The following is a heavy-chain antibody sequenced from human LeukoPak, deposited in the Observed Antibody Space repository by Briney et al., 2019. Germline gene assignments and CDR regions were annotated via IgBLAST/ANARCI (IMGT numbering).Heavy chain of an antibody. CDR3: AKGSGSGWYGWFDP. D-gene: IGHD6-19*01. CDR2: IDASGVNT. Sequence: PGGSLRPSCAASRFTFSGYAMYWVRQAPGKGLEWVSCIDASGVNTYYADSVKGRFTISRDNSNNTLYLQMDSLRAEDTAVYYCAKGSGSGWYGWFDPWGQGTLVTVSS. V-gene: IGHV3-23*01. CDR1: RFTFSGYA. J-gene: IGHJ5*02.